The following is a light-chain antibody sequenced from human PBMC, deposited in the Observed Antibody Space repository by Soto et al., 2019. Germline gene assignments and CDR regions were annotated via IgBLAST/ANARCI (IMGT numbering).Light chain of an antibody. V-gene: IGLV1-44*01. CDR3: ASWDDSLNAVV. J-gene: IGLJ2*01. Sequence: QSVLTQPPSASGTPGQRVTISCSGSSSNIGSDTVTWYQQLPGTTPTLLVYSNNQRPSGVPDRFSGSQSGTSASLAISGLQSEDEADYYCASWDDSLNAVVFGGGTKVTVL. CDR1: SSNIGSDT. CDR2: SNN.